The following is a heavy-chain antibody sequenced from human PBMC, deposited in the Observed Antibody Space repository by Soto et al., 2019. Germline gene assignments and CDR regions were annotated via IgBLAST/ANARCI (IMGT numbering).Heavy chain of an antibody. Sequence: EVQLVESGGGLAQPEGSLRLSCVGSGFSISNQDMHWVRQVTGKGLEWVSAIGTGGDTHYPDSVRGRFIIFREDAKNSLYLQMNSLRGGDTAVYYCARGYYYGMDVWGQGTTVTVSS. CDR2: IGTGGDT. V-gene: IGHV3-13*01. CDR3: ARGYYYGMDV. CDR1: GFSISNQD. J-gene: IGHJ6*02.